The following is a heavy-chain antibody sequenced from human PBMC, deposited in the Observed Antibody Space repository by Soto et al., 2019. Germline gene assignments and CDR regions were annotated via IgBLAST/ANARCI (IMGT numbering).Heavy chain of an antibody. Sequence: EVKLVESGGGLGKPGGSLRLSCAASGFTFSSYSMNWVRQAPGKGLEWVSSISSSSSYIYYADSVKGRFTISRDNAKNSLYLQMNSLRAEDTAVYYCARDLGCSGCSCYSSGGYMDVWGKGTTVTVSS. CDR1: GFTFSSYS. CDR3: ARDLGCSGCSCYSSGGYMDV. J-gene: IGHJ6*03. V-gene: IGHV3-21*01. D-gene: IGHD2-15*01. CDR2: ISSSSSYI.